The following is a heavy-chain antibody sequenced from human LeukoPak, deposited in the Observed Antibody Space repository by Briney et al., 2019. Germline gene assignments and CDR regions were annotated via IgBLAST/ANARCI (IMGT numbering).Heavy chain of an antibody. J-gene: IGHJ4*02. D-gene: IGHD7-27*01. CDR2: INPDSGGA. Sequence: GASVKVSCKASGYTFTDYYIHWVRQAPGQGLEWMGWINPDSGGAIYAQKFQGRVTMTRDTSTNTAYMELRSLRSDDTAVYFCARGGKSELGTCDFWGQGTLVTVSS. CDR1: GYTFTDYY. V-gene: IGHV1-2*02. CDR3: ARGGKSELGTCDF.